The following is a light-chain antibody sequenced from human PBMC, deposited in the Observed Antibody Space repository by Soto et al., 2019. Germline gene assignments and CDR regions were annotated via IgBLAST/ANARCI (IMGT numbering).Light chain of an antibody. CDR1: GNDVGGYNY. CDR3: SSFAVSNSFV. Sequence: QSVLTQPPSASGAPGQSFTISCTGTGNDVGGYNYVSWYQQHPGKAPKLMIYEVNKRPSGVPDRFSGSKSGNTASLTVSGLQAEDEADYYCSSFAVSNSFVFGTGTKVTVL. J-gene: IGLJ1*01. V-gene: IGLV2-8*01. CDR2: EVN.